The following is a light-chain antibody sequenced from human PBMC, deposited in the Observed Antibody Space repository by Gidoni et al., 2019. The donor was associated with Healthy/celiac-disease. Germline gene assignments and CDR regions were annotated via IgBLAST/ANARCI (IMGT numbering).Light chain of an antibody. J-gene: IGKJ2*01. Sequence: EIVLPQSQGTLSSSPGERATPSCRASQSVSSSYLAWYQQKPGQAPRLLIYGASSRATGIPDRFSGSGSGTDFTLTISRLEPEDFAVYYCQQYGSSPPYTFGQGTKLEIK. CDR1: QSVSSSY. V-gene: IGKV3-20*01. CDR2: GAS. CDR3: QQYGSSPPYT.